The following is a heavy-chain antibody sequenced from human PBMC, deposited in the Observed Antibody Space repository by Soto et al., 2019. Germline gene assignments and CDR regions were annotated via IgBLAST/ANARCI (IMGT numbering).Heavy chain of an antibody. V-gene: IGHV3-23*01. CDR1: GFTFSSYA. CDR3: AKGGPYSSSSYDY. Sequence: PGGSLRLSCEASGFTFSSYAMSWVRQAPGKGLEWVSAISASAASTYYADSVKGRFTISRDNSKNTLFLQVNSLRAEDTALYYCAKGGPYSSSSYDYWGQGTLVTVSS. D-gene: IGHD6-6*01. J-gene: IGHJ4*02. CDR2: ISASAAST.